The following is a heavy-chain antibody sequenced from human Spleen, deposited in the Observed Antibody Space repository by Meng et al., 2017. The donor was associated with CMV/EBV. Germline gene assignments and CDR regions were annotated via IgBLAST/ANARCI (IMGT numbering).Heavy chain of an antibody. Sequence: GGSLRLSCAAAGFNFSNYGIHWVRKAPGKGLEWVAIIWYDGSHRYYADSLQGRFTISRDNAKNSLYLQMNSLRAEYTAVYYCARAVGLISLSLNFDYWGQGTLVTVSS. CDR2: IWYDGSHR. CDR3: ARAVGLISLSLNFDY. CDR1: GFNFSNYG. V-gene: IGHV3-33*01. J-gene: IGHJ4*02. D-gene: IGHD2/OR15-2a*01.